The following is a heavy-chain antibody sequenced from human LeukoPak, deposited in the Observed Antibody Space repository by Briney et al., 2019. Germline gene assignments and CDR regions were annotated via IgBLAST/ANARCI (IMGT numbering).Heavy chain of an antibody. CDR1: GGSISSSSYY. CDR3: ARVKGWELRFLEWATNFDT. V-gene: IGHV4-39*01. Sequence: SETLFLTCTVSGGSISSSSYYWGWIRQPPGKGLEWIGSIYYSGSTYYNPSLKSRVTISVDTSKNQFSLKLSSVTAADTAVYYCARVKGWELRFLEWATNFDTWGQGTMVTVSS. J-gene: IGHJ3*02. D-gene: IGHD3-3*01. CDR2: IYYSGST.